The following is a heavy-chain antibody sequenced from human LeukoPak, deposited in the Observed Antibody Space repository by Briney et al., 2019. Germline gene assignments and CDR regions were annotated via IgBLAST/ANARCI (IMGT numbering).Heavy chain of an antibody. Sequence: SETLSLTCSVSGGSISSSSYYWGWIRQPPGKGLEWIGSIYYSGSTYYNPSLKSRVTISVDTSKNQFSLKLSSVTAADTAVYYCARRLNYDFWSGAGYFDYWGQGTLVTVSS. V-gene: IGHV4-39*01. J-gene: IGHJ4*02. D-gene: IGHD3-3*01. CDR1: GGSISSSSYY. CDR2: IYYSGST. CDR3: ARRLNYDFWSGAGYFDY.